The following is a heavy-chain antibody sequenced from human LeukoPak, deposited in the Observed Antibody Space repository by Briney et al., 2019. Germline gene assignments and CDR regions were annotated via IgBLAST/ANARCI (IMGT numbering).Heavy chain of an antibody. V-gene: IGHV3-23*01. J-gene: IGHJ4*02. Sequence: GGSLRLSCAASGFTFSSYAMSWVRQAPGKGLEWVSAISGSGGSTYYADSVKGRFTISRDNSKNTLYLQMNSLRTEDTAVYYCAREGAIPGSTVPRGYFDYWGQGTLVTVSS. CDR1: GFTFSSYA. D-gene: IGHD4-17*01. CDR2: ISGSGGST. CDR3: AREGAIPGSTVPRGYFDY.